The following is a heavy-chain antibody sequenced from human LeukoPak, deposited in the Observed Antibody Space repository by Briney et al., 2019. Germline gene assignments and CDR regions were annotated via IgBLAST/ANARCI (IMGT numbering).Heavy chain of an antibody. V-gene: IGHV3-21*01. J-gene: IGHJ4*02. CDR1: GFTVRTYN. D-gene: IGHD2-15*01. CDR3: ARGLAGSVVAATPSDY. CDR2: ISSSSSYI. Sequence: GGSLRLSCAASGFTVRTYNMNWVRQAPGKGLEWVSSISSSSSYIYYADSVKGRFTISRDNAKNSLFLQMNSLRAEGTAVYYCARGLAGSVVAATPSDYWGQGTLVTVSS.